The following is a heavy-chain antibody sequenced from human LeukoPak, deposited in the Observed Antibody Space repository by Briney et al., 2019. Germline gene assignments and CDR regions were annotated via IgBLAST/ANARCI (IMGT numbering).Heavy chain of an antibody. D-gene: IGHD5-24*01. CDR1: GFTFDDYA. J-gene: IGHJ4*02. V-gene: IGHV3-9*01. CDR2: ISWNSGSL. Sequence: HPGRSLRLSCAASGFTFDDYAMHWARQAPGKGLEWVSGISWNSGSLDYADSVRGRFTVSRDNAKNSLYLQMNSLRAEDTALYYCAKGQRGREMASVNDYFDYWGQGTLVTVSS. CDR3: AKGQRGREMASVNDYFDY.